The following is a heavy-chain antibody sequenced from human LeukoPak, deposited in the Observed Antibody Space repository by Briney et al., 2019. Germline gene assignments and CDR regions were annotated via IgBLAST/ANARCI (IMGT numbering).Heavy chain of an antibody. CDR3: ARGHGSAGGYFDY. CDR2: IYYSGST. D-gene: IGHD5-24*01. V-gene: IGHV4-59*12. Sequence: SETMSLTSTVSGGSISSYYWSWIRQPPGKGLEWIGYIYYSGSTNYNPSLKSRVTISVDTSKNQFSLKLSSVTAADTAVYYCARGHGSAGGYFDYWGQGTLVTVSS. CDR1: GGSISSYY. J-gene: IGHJ4*02.